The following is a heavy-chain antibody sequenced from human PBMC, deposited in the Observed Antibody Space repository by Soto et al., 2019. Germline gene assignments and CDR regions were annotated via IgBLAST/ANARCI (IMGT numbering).Heavy chain of an antibody. J-gene: IGHJ4*02. CDR1: GFSLSTSGVG. V-gene: IGHV2-5*01. D-gene: IGHD3-10*01. Sequence: QITLKESGPTLVKPTQTLTLTCTFSGFSLSTSGVGVGWIRQPPGKALEWLALIYWNDDKRYSPSLKSRRTITKDTPKHQVVHTMTNMDPVDTATYYCAHRPGVYYRSGRLYFYWGQGTLVTVSS. CDR3: AHRPGVYYRSGRLYFY. CDR2: IYWNDDK.